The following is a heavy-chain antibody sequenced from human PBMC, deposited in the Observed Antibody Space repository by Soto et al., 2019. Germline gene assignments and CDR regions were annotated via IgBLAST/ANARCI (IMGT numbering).Heavy chain of an antibody. CDR2: IYPGDSDT. Sequence: GESLKISCKGSGYSFTSYWIGWVRQMPGKGLEWMGIIYPGDSDTRYSPSFQGQVTISADKSISTAYLQWSSLKASDTAMYYCARPDYDSSGYHDAFDIWGQGTMVTVSS. J-gene: IGHJ3*02. V-gene: IGHV5-51*01. CDR3: ARPDYDSSGYHDAFDI. D-gene: IGHD3-22*01. CDR1: GYSFTSYW.